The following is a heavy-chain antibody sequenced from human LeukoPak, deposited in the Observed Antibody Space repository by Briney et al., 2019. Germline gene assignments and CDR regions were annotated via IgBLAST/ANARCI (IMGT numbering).Heavy chain of an antibody. CDR2: IIPIFGTA. V-gene: IGHV1-69*01. CDR3: ARVPVAATSPYLDY. Sequence: SVKVSCKASGGTFSSYAISWVRQAPGQGLEWMGGIIPIFGTANYAQKFQGRVTITADESTSTAYMELSSLRSEDTAVYYCARVPVAATSPYLDYWGQGTLVTVSS. D-gene: IGHD2-15*01. CDR1: GGTFSSYA. J-gene: IGHJ4*02.